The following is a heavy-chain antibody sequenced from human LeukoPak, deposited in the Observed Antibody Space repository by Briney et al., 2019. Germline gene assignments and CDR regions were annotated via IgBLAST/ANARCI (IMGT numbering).Heavy chain of an antibody. CDR1: GYTFTDYC. D-gene: IGHD4-11*01. V-gene: IGHV1-2*06. J-gene: IGHJ4*02. CDR3: AKGPQDGGWTTD. Sequence: ASVKVSCKASGYTFTDYCMHWVRQAPGQGLEWMGRINPNSGGTLYAQKFQGRVTMTMDTSISTASMELSRLSSDDTAVKYWAKGPQDGGWTTDWGQGTLVTVSS. CDR2: INPNSGGT.